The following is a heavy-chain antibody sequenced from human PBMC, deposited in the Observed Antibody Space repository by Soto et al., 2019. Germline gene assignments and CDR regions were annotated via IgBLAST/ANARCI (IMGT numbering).Heavy chain of an antibody. CDR1: GGSISSYY. V-gene: IGHV4-59*08. CDR2: IYYSGST. J-gene: IGHJ4*02. CDR3: ARHLSSSAPGDY. D-gene: IGHD6-13*01. Sequence: SETLSLTCTVSGGSISSYYWSWIRQPPGKGLEWIGYIYYSGSTNYNPSLKSRVTISVDTSKNQFSLKLSSVTAADTAVYYCARHLSSSAPGDYWGQGTLVTVSS.